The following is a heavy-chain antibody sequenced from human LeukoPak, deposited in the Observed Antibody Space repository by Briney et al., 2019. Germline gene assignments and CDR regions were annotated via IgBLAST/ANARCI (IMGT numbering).Heavy chain of an antibody. CDR2: INLNSGGT. Sequence: GASVKVSCKASGYTFTDYYMHWGRQAPGQGRECMGWINLNSGGTNFAQRFQGRVTMTRDTFISTAYMDLSRLISDDTAVYYCARDAGYCTGGSCWYFDHWGQGTLVTVSS. J-gene: IGHJ4*02. V-gene: IGHV1-2*02. CDR1: GYTFTDYY. CDR3: ARDAGYCTGGSCWYFDH. D-gene: IGHD2-15*01.